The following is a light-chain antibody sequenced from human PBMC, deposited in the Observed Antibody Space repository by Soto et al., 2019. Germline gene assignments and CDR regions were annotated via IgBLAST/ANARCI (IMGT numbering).Light chain of an antibody. CDR3: QQYGSSPWT. Sequence: EIVLTQSPGTLSLSPGERATLSCRASQSVSSSYLAWHQQRPGQAPRLLIYGASSRATGIPDRFSGSGSGTDFTLTISRLEPEDFAVYYCQQYGSSPWTFGQGTMVDIK. CDR2: GAS. CDR1: QSVSSSY. V-gene: IGKV3-20*01. J-gene: IGKJ1*01.